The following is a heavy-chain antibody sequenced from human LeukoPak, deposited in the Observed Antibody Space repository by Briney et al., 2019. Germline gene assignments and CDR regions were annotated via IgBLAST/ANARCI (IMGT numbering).Heavy chain of an antibody. CDR1: GFTFSSYA. Sequence: GGSLRLSCAASGFTFSSYAMHWVRQAPGKGLEWVAVISYDGSNKYYADSVKGRFTISRDNSKNTLYLQMNSLRAEDTAVYYCARENTAMAIFDYWGQGTLVTVSS. CDR2: ISYDGSNK. J-gene: IGHJ4*02. V-gene: IGHV3-30*04. D-gene: IGHD5-18*01. CDR3: ARENTAMAIFDY.